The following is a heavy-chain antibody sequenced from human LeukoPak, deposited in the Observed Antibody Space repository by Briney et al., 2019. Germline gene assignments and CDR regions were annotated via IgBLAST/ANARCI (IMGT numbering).Heavy chain of an antibody. Sequence: PSETLSLTCTVSGGSISSSSYYWGWIRQPPGKGLEWIGSIYYSGSTYYNPSLKSRVTISVDTSKNQFSLKLSSVTAADTAVYYCARSPVVVVTAMVFDYWGQGTLVTVSS. CDR3: ARSPVVVVTAMVFDY. V-gene: IGHV4-39*07. D-gene: IGHD2-21*02. J-gene: IGHJ4*02. CDR2: IYYSGST. CDR1: GGSISSSSYY.